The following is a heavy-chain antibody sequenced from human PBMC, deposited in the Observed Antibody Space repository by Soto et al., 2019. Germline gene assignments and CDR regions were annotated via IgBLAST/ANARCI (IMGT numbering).Heavy chain of an antibody. CDR2: INDDGSTT. CDR3: ARDKSGPADY. CDR1: GFTFSNYF. J-gene: IGHJ4*02. Sequence: AGSLRLSCAASGFTFSNYFMHWVRQAPGKGLVWVSRINDDGSTTHYADSVKGRFTVSRDNAKNTVYLLMNNLRSEDTAVYYCARDKSGPADYWGQGTLVTVSS. V-gene: IGHV3-74*01. D-gene: IGHD5-12*01.